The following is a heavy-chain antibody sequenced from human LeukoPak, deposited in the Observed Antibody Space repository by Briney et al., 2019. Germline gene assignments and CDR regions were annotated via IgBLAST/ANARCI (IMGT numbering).Heavy chain of an antibody. CDR1: GYTFTGYY. D-gene: IGHD3-9*01. V-gene: IGHV1-2*02. CDR2: INPNSGGT. J-gene: IGHJ5*02. CDR3: ARGDQGTYYDILTGLGP. Sequence: ASVKVSCKASGYTFTGYYMHWVRQAPGQGLEWMGWINPNSGGTNYAQKFQGRVTMTRDTSISTAYMELSRLRSDDTAVYYCARGDQGTYYDILTGLGPWGQGTLVTVSS.